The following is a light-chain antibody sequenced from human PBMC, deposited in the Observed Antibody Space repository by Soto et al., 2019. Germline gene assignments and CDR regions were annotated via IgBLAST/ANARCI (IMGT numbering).Light chain of an antibody. CDR2: GAS. V-gene: IGKV3-20*01. CDR1: QSVSNNY. J-gene: IGKJ2*01. Sequence: EIVLTQSPGTLSLSPGERATLSCRASQSVSNNYLAWYQQKPGQAPRLLIYGASNRATGIPDRFSGSGSGTDFTLTISRLEPEDFATFYCQQLSRYPPIFGQGTKVEI. CDR3: QQLSRYPPI.